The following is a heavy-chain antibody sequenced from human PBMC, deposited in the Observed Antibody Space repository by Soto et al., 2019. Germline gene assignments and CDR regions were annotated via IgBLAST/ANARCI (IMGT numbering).Heavy chain of an antibody. J-gene: IGHJ4*02. CDR3: AGGGFNYYFAY. V-gene: IGHV3-30-3*01. CDR1: GFTFSNYA. Sequence: QVQVVESGGGVVQPGRSLRLSCAASGFTFSNYAMHWVRQAPGKGLEWVAVISYDGSNKYYADSVKGRLTISRDNSKNTVYLQLNSLRAEDRAVFFCAGGGFNYYFAYGGLGTLVTVSP. CDR2: ISYDGSNK.